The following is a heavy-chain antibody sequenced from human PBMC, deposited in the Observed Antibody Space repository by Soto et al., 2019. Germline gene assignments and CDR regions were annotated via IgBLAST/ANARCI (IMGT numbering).Heavy chain of an antibody. D-gene: IGHD4-17*01. CDR3: ARTDGDLDY. J-gene: IGHJ4*01. CDR2: MNPKSGYT. V-gene: IGHV1-8*01. CDR1: GYTFTRYD. Sequence: QVQLVQSGAEVKKPGASVKVSCKTSGYTFTRYDINWVRQATGQGLEWMGWMNPKSGYTGSAQRFQGRITMNRDTSISTAYMELRSLRSEDTAMYYCARTDGDLDYWGQGTLVTVSS.